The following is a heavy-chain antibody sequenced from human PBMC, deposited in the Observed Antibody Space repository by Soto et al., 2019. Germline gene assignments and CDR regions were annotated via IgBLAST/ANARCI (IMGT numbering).Heavy chain of an antibody. V-gene: IGHV1-18*04. CDR3: ARFRARITMVPGVIDP. CDR1: GYTFTSYG. J-gene: IGHJ5*02. D-gene: IGHD3-10*01. Sequence: GASVKVSCKASGYTFTSYGISWVRQAPGQGLEWMGWINAYNGNTNYAQKLQGRVTMTTDTSTSTAYMELRSLRSDDTAVYYCARFRARITMVPGVIDPWGQGTLVTVSS. CDR2: INAYNGNT.